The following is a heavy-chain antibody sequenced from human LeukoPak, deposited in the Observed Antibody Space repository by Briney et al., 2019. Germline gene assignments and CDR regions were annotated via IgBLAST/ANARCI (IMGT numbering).Heavy chain of an antibody. CDR1: GGSFGGYY. CDR3: ARGMTIWLRWYFDL. J-gene: IGHJ2*01. V-gene: IGHV4-34*01. CDR2: INHSGST. Sequence: SETLSLTCAVYGGSFGGYYWSWIRQPPGKGLEWIGEINHSGSTNYNPSLKSRVTISVDTSKNQFSLKLSSVTAADTAVYYCARGMTIWLRWYFDLWGRGTLVTVSS. D-gene: IGHD3-3*01.